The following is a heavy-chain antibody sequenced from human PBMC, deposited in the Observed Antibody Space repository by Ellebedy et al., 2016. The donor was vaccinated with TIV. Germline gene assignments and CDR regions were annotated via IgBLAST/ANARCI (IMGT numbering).Heavy chain of an antibody. J-gene: IGHJ4*02. CDR1: GFTFSSYS. D-gene: IGHD1-26*01. Sequence: GESLKISCAASGFTFSSYSMSWVRQAPGKGLEWVSAISGSGGSTYYADSVKGRFTISRDNSKNTLYLQMNSLRAEDTAVYYCAKDRGGSYSAYWGQGTLVTVSS. V-gene: IGHV3-23*01. CDR3: AKDRGGSYSAY. CDR2: ISGSGGST.